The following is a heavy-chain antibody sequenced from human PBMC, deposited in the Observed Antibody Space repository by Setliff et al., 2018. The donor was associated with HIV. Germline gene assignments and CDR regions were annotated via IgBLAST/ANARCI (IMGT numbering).Heavy chain of an antibody. Sequence: ASETLSLTCAVYGTSLNTYYWTWIRYTPGRGLQWIGQIDHSGSTNYNPSLKSRVTLSVDASKNQFSLKLTSVTAADTATYYCARGPRPLYGGNRGAFDVWGQGAMVTVSS. CDR3: ARGPRPLYGGNRGAFDV. CDR2: IDHSGST. V-gene: IGHV4-34*01. CDR1: GTSLNTYY. J-gene: IGHJ3*01. D-gene: IGHD4-17*01.